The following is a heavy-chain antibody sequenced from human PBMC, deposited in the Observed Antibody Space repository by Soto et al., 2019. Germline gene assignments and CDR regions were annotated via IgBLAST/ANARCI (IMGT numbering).Heavy chain of an antibody. CDR1: GFTFTSDA. Sequence: GGSLRLSCAASGFTFTSDAMSWVRQAPGKGLEWVSSISGSSGSTYYADSVKGRFTISRDNSKNTLYLQMNSLRPEDTAVYYCAKRGDSTSWYWLDPWGQGTLVTVSS. CDR2: ISGSSGST. CDR3: AKRGDSTSWYWLDP. V-gene: IGHV3-23*01. J-gene: IGHJ5*02. D-gene: IGHD6-13*01.